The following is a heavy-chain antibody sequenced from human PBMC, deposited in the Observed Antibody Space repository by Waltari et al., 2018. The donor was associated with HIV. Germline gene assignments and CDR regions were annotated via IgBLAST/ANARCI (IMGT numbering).Heavy chain of an antibody. CDR2: IKRKTDGGTT. D-gene: IGHD1-26*01. CDR3: TTSGSYSTY. Sequence: EVQLVESGGGLVKPGGSLRLSCAASGFTFSNAWMSWVRQAPGKGLEWVGRIKRKTDGGTTDYAAPVKGRFTISRDDSKNTLYLQMNSLKTEDTAVYYCTTSGSYSTYWGQGTLVTVSS. CDR1: GFTFSNAW. J-gene: IGHJ4*02. V-gene: IGHV3-15*01.